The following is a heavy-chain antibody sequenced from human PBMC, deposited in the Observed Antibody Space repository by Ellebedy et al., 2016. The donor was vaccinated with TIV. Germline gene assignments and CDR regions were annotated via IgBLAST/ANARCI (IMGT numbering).Heavy chain of an antibody. CDR3: AKIRDGSGSYYFYGMDV. CDR1: GFTFSSFG. D-gene: IGHD3-10*01. J-gene: IGHJ6*02. CDR2: ISYDGSEK. V-gene: IGHV3-30*18. Sequence: GGSLRLXXAAYGFTFSSFGMHWVRQAPGKGLERVAVISYDGSEKYYADSVKGRFTISRDNSKNTLYLQMNSLRAEDTAVYYCAKIRDGSGSYYFYGMDVWGQGTTVTVSS.